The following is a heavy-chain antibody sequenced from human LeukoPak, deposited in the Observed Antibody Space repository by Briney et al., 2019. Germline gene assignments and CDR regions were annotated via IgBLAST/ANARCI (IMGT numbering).Heavy chain of an antibody. CDR3: ARTPYGDYDFDY. J-gene: IGHJ4*02. D-gene: IGHD4-17*01. Sequence: ASVKVSCKASGGTFSSYAISWVRQAPGQGLEWMGGIIPIFGTANYAQKFQGRVTITADESTSTAYMELSSLRSEDTAVYYCARTPYGDYDFDYWGQGTLVTVSS. V-gene: IGHV1-69*13. CDR2: IIPIFGTA. CDR1: GGTFSSYA.